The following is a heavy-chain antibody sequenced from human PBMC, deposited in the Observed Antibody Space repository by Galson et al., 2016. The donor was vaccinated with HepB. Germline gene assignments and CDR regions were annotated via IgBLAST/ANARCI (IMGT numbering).Heavy chain of an antibody. CDR2: TSGYNGYT. CDR3: ARSDGGYFDY. D-gene: IGHD3-16*01. CDR1: GYTFTSYG. J-gene: IGHJ4*02. V-gene: IGHV1-18*04. Sequence: SCKASGYTFTSYGISWVRQAPGQGLEWMGWTSGYNGYTNYARNLQDRLTITTSTNTAYMELRSLRHDVTAFYYCARSDGGYFDYWGQGTLVTVSS.